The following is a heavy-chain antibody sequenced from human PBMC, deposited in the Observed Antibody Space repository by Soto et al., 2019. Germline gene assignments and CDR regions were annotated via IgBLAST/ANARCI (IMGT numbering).Heavy chain of an antibody. D-gene: IGHD2-15*01. CDR3: AKDRGDIVVVVAATRDSASYGMDV. CDR2: ISYDGSNK. CDR1: GFTFSSYG. J-gene: IGHJ6*02. V-gene: IGHV3-30*18. Sequence: QVQLVESGGGVVQPGRSLRLSCAASGFTFSSYGMHWVRQAPGKGLEWVAVISYDGSNKYYADSVKGRFTISRDNSKNTLYLQMNGLRAEDTAVYYCAKDRGDIVVVVAATRDSASYGMDVWGQGTTVTVSS.